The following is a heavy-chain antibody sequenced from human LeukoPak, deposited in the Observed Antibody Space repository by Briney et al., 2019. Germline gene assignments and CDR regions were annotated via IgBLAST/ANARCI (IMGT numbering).Heavy chain of an antibody. V-gene: IGHV3-7*01. CDR2: INQDGSEK. CDR1: GFSAYW. Sequence: TGGSLRLSCAASGFSAYWMNWVRQAPGKGLEWVSNINQDGSEKYYVDSVKGRFTISRDNAKNSLYLQMNSLRAEDTAVYYCARDGGGALDYWGQGTLVTVSS. D-gene: IGHD3-16*01. CDR3: ARDGGGALDY. J-gene: IGHJ4*02.